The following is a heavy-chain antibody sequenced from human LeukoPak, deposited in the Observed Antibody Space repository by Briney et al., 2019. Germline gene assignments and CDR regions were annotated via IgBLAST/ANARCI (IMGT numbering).Heavy chain of an antibody. J-gene: IGHJ4*02. CDR3: ARGQTTMTN. CDR2: ICSNGGNT. V-gene: IGHV3-21*04. Sequence: VGPRRLSCEASGFTLNNYAMTWVPQAPGEWLEWVSPICSNGGNTYYADSVRGRFTISRDNTKNSLYLQMNSLRAEDTAVYYCARGQTTMTNWGQGTLVTVSS. CDR1: GFTLNNYA. D-gene: IGHD4-17*01.